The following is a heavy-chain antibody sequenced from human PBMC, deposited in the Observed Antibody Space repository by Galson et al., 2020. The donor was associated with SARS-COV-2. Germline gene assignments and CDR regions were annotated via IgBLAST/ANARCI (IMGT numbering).Heavy chain of an antibody. V-gene: IGHV1-69*13. CDR2: IIPIFGTA. D-gene: IGHD3-22*01. Sequence: SVKVSCKASGGTFSSYAISWVRQAPGQGLEWMGGIIPIFGTANYAQKFQGRVTITADESTSTAYMELSSLRSEDTAVYYCARELTQNTYYYDSSVDAFDIWGQGTMVTVSS. J-gene: IGHJ3*02. CDR3: ARELTQNTYYYDSSVDAFDI. CDR1: GGTFSSYA.